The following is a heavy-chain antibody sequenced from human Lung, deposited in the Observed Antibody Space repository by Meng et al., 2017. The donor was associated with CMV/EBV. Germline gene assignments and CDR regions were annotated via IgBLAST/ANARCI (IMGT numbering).Heavy chain of an antibody. J-gene: IGHJ4*02. CDR2: ISSRGTYI. Sequence: GESLKISCAASGFSFSIFDMNWVRQAPGKGLEWLSYISSRGTYIYYADSVKGRFTISRDNAKNSLFLQMNSLRGEDTAVYYCAAPSCTTTFCSSYFDYWGQGAXVTVSS. CDR1: GFSFSIFD. CDR3: AAPSCTTTFCSSYFDY. D-gene: IGHD2-2*01. V-gene: IGHV3-48*03.